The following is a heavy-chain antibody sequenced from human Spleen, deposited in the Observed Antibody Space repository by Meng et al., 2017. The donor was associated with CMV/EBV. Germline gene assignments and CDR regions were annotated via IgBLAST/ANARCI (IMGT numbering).Heavy chain of an antibody. CDR2: INSDGSST. V-gene: IGHV3-74*01. J-gene: IGHJ4*02. CDR1: EFPFSGYW. D-gene: IGHD3-22*01. CDR3: ARSSGYYYVTFDY. Sequence: LLECGGSLVHPVVPLRVPCTDYEFPFSGYWSHWVRQAPGKGLVWVSRINSDGSSTSYADSVKGRFTISRDNAKNTLYLQMNSLRAEDTAVYYCARSSGYYYVTFDYWGQGTLVTVSS.